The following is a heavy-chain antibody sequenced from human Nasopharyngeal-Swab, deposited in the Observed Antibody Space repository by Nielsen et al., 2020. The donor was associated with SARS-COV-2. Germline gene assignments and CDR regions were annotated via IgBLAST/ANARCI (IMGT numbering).Heavy chain of an antibody. D-gene: IGHD3-10*01. CDR3: ARFGATGSGFDY. CDR2: INHSGST. V-gene: IGHV4-34*01. J-gene: IGHJ4*02. Sequence: PGKGLEWIGEINHSGSTNYNPSHKSRVSISLDTSKNHFSLKLSSVTAADTAVYYCARFGATGSGFDYWGQGTLVTVSS.